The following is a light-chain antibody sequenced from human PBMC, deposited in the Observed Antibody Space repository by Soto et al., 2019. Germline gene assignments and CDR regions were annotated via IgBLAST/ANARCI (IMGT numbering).Light chain of an antibody. CDR1: QSISSY. J-gene: IGKJ1*01. CDR2: AAS. V-gene: IGKV1-39*01. Sequence: DLQMTQSPSSLSASVGDRVIITCRASQSISSYLNWYQQKPGKAPKLLIYAASSLQSGVPSRFSGSGSGTDFTLTISSLQPEDFTTYFCQQSYSTPRTFGQGTKVEIK. CDR3: QQSYSTPRT.